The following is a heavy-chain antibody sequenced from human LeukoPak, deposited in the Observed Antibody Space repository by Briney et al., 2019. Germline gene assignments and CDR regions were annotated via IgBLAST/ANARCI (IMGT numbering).Heavy chain of an antibody. J-gene: IGHJ5*02. Sequence: SVKVSCKASGGTFSSYAISWVRQAPGQGLEWMGGIIPIFGTANYAQKFQGRVTMTRDMSTSTDYMELSSLRSEDTAVYYCARDNSVGDIAWWFDPWGQGTLVTVSS. CDR3: ARDNSVGDIAWWFDP. D-gene: IGHD3-10*01. CDR1: GGTFSSYA. CDR2: IIPIFGTA. V-gene: IGHV1-69*05.